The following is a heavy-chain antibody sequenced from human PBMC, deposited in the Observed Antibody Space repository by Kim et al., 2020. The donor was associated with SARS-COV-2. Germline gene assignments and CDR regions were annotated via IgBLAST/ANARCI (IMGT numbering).Heavy chain of an antibody. Sequence: GGSLRLSFAASGLTFDAYAMYWVRQTPGKGLEWVSRISWNSVIIAYADSAKGRSTVSRDNATHSLYLQMTSRRTDDTAFYYCAKADYNKYDALDYWGQGPLLTLSS. D-gene: IGHD4-4*01. CDR3: AKADYNKYDALDY. CDR2: ISWNSVII. J-gene: IGHJ4*02. V-gene: IGHV3-9*01. CDR1: GLTFDAYA.